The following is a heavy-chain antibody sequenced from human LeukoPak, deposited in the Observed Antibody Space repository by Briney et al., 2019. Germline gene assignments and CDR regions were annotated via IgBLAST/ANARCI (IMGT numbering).Heavy chain of an antibody. CDR1: GFTFNTFA. CDR2: ISDNT. D-gene: IGHD3-10*01. CDR3: ARGSYGSGSYYIAFDI. V-gene: IGHV3-23*01. J-gene: IGHJ3*02. Sequence: GGSLRLSCVASGFTFNTFAFSWVRQAPGRGLEWVASISDNTQYADSVRGRFTISRDNSKNTLYLQMNSLRAEDTAVYYCARGSYGSGSYYIAFDIWGQGTMVTVSS.